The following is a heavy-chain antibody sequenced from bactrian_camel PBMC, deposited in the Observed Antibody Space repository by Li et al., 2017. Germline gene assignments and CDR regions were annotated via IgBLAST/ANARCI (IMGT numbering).Heavy chain of an antibody. CDR2: VYSDGTYT. J-gene: IGHJ4*01. CDR3: AAARGFRDPPRARDFFV. V-gene: IGHV3S6*01. D-gene: IGHD4*01. Sequence: QLVESGGGLVQPGGSLRLSCAASGFTFSSSDMTWVRQAPGKGLEWVSSVYSDGTYTYYADSLKGRFTVSRDDTVNTLYLQLNSLKTEDTAMYYCAAARGFRDPPRARDFFVWGQGTQVTVS. CDR1: GFTFSSSD.